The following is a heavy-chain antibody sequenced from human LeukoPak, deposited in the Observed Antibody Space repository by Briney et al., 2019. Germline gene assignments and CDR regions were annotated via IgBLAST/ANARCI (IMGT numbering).Heavy chain of an antibody. CDR2: IWYDGSNK. CDR3: ARAGPIYDSSGYYPDY. Sequence: GGSRRLSCAASGFTFSSYGMHWVRQAPGKGLEWVAVIWYDGSNKYYADSVKGRFTISRDNSKNTLYLQMNSLRAEDTAVYYCARAGPIYDSSGYYPDYWGQGTLVTVSS. D-gene: IGHD3-22*01. J-gene: IGHJ4*02. CDR1: GFTFSSYG. V-gene: IGHV3-33*01.